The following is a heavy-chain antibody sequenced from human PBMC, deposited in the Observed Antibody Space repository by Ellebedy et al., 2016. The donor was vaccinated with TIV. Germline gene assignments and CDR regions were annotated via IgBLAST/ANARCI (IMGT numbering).Heavy chain of an antibody. Sequence: PGGSLRLSCAASGFRFSSYGIHWVRQAPGKGLEWVALIWYEGSYKYYGDSVKGRFTISRDDSKNTVYLQMNSLRADDTAIYHCARGPLGGTPRAFDSWGQGTLVTVSS. J-gene: IGHJ4*02. CDR2: IWYEGSYK. CDR1: GFRFSSYG. D-gene: IGHD1-26*01. V-gene: IGHV3-33*01. CDR3: ARGPLGGTPRAFDS.